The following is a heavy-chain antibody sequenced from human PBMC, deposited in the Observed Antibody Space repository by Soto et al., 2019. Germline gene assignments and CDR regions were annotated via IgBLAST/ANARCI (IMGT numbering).Heavy chain of an antibody. J-gene: IGHJ6*02. V-gene: IGHV2-5*01. Sequence: SVPTLVNPTQTLTLTCSFSGFSLTTGGVAVGWIRQPPGKALEWLALIYWNDDKRYSPSLKNRLTVTKDTSKNQVVLTLTNMQPLETATYYCAQQLRYLDAMDVWGQGTTVTVSS. D-gene: IGHD3-9*01. CDR1: GFSLTTGGVA. CDR2: IYWNDDK. CDR3: AQQLRYLDAMDV.